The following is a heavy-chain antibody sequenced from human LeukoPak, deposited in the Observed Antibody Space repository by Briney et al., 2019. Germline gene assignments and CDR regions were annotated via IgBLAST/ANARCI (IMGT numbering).Heavy chain of an antibody. D-gene: IGHD5-18*01. J-gene: IGHJ6*03. CDR2: IIPILGIA. CDR3: ARDARGYSYGEGYYYMDV. Sequence: SVKVSCKASGYTFTSYAISWVRQAPGQGLEWMGRIIPILGIANYAQKFQGRVTITADESTSTAYMELSSLRSEDTAVYYCARDARGYSYGEGYYYMDVWGKGTTVTVSS. CDR1: GYTFTSYA. V-gene: IGHV1-69*04.